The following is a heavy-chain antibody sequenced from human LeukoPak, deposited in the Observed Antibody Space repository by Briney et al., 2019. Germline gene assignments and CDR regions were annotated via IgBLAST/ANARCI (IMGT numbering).Heavy chain of an antibody. CDR1: GFTFTRFD. Sequence: GGSLRLSCAASGFTFTRFDMNWVRQAPGKGLEWVSFISGRDTSIYYADAVRGRFTISRDNAKNSVYLQMNSLRAEDTAVYYCARTFDFWGQGVLVTVSS. J-gene: IGHJ4*02. CDR3: ARTFDF. V-gene: IGHV3-48*03. CDR2: ISGRDTSI.